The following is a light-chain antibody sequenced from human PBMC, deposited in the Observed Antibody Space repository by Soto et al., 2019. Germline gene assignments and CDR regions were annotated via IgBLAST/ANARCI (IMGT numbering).Light chain of an antibody. V-gene: IGKV3-15*01. CDR3: QHHEA. CDR2: GAS. Sequence: EIVMTQSPATLSVSPGERATLSCRASQSVSSNLAWYQQKPGQAPRLLIYGASTRATGIPARFSGSGSGTEFTLTISSLQSEDFAVYYCQHHEAFGQGTNVEIK. J-gene: IGKJ1*01. CDR1: QSVSSN.